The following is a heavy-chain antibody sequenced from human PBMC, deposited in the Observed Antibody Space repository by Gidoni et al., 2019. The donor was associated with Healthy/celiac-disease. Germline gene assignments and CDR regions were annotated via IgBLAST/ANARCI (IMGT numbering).Heavy chain of an antibody. D-gene: IGHD2-15*01. Sequence: QVQLVQSGAEVKKPGSSVKVSCKASGGTFSSYAISWVRQAPGQGLEWMGGIIPIFGTANYAQKFQGRVTITADKSTSTAYMELSSLRSEDTAVYYCASLGYCSGGSCYPNWFDPWGQGTLVTVSS. CDR2: IIPIFGTA. V-gene: IGHV1-69*06. CDR3: ASLGYCSGGSCYPNWFDP. J-gene: IGHJ5*02. CDR1: GGTFSSYA.